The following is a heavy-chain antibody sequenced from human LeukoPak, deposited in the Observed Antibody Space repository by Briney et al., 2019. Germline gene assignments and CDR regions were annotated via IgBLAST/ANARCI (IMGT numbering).Heavy chain of an antibody. D-gene: IGHD1-26*01. V-gene: IGHV3-7*01. CDR1: GFTFSSYW. CDR3: AKDLGGDQLFDY. J-gene: IGHJ4*02. Sequence: GGSLRLSCVASGFTFSSYWMSWVRQAPGKGLEWVANIKQDGSEKYYVDSVKGRFTISRDNAKNSLYLQMNSLRAEDTAVYYCAKDLGGDQLFDYWGQGTLVTVSS. CDR2: IKQDGSEK.